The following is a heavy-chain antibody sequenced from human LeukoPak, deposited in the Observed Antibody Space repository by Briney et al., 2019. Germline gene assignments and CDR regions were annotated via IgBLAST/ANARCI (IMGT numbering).Heavy chain of an antibody. CDR2: ISAYNGNT. V-gene: IGHV1-18*01. D-gene: IGHD3-9*01. CDR1: GYTFTSYG. CDR3: ARDTRYFDWRDAFDI. J-gene: IGHJ3*02. Sequence: ASVKVSCKASGYTFTSYGISWVRQAPGQGLEWMGWISAYNGNTNYAQKLQGRVTMTTDTSTSTAYMELRSLRSDDTAVYYCARDTRYFDWRDAFDIWGQGTMVTVSS.